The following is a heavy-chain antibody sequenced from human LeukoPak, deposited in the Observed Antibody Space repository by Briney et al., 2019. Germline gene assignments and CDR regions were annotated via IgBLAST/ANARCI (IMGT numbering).Heavy chain of an antibody. Sequence: KPSETLSLTCTVSGGSSSSSRYYWGWLRQPPGKGLEWIGSIYYSGSTYYNPSLKSRVTISVDTSKNQFSLKLSSVTAADTAVYYCARHPYQLLWLSWFDPWGQGTLVTVSS. J-gene: IGHJ5*02. CDR3: ARHPYQLLWLSWFDP. CDR1: GGSSSSSRYY. D-gene: IGHD2-2*01. V-gene: IGHV4-39*01. CDR2: IYYSGST.